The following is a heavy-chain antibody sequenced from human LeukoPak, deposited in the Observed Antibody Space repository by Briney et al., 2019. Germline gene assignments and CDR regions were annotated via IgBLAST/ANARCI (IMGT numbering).Heavy chain of an antibody. D-gene: IGHD3-22*01. J-gene: IGHJ4*02. CDR1: GFTFDDYW. V-gene: IGHV3-74*01. CDR3: ARDMDEYDSSGYSDTRDY. Sequence: GESLRLSCVASGFTFDDYWMHWVRQAPGKGLEWLSRINSEGTTATYADSVRGRFTISRDNPKNTLYLRLNSLRTEDTALYYCARDMDEYDSSGYSDTRDYWGQGTPVTVSS. CDR2: INSEGTTA.